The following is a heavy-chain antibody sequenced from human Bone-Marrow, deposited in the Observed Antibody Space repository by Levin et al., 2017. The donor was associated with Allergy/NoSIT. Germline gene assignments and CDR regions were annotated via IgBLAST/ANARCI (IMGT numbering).Heavy chain of an antibody. V-gene: IGHV3-15*07. D-gene: IGHD3-16*02. CDR2: IKSKTDGGTT. CDR3: TTALTYYDYVWGSYRYVDY. J-gene: IGHJ4*02. CDR1: GFTFSNAW. Sequence: GGSLRLSCAASGFTFSNAWMNWVRQAPGKGLEWVGRIKSKTDGGTTDYAAPVKGRFTISRDDSKNTLYLQMNSLKTEDTAVYYCTTALTYYDYVWGSYRYVDYWGQGTLVTVSS.